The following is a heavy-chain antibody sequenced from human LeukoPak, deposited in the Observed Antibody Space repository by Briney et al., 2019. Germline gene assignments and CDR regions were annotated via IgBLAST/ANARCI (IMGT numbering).Heavy chain of an antibody. V-gene: IGHV4-39*07. Sequence: PSETLSLTCTVSGGSISSGAYYWSWIRQPPGKGLEWIGEINHSGSTNYNPSLKSRVTISVDTSKNQFSLKLSSVTAADTAVYYCARAGEADYGGNSGQYKNDYWGQGTLVTVSS. CDR2: INHSGST. D-gene: IGHD4-23*01. J-gene: IGHJ4*02. CDR1: GGSISSGAYY. CDR3: ARAGEADYGGNSGQYKNDY.